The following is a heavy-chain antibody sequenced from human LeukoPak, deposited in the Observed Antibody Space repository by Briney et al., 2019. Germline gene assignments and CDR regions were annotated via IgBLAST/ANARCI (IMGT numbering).Heavy chain of an antibody. D-gene: IGHD6-19*01. CDR2: INPNSGGT. Sequence: GASVKVSCKASGYTFTGYYMHWVRQAPGQGLEWMGWINPNSGGTNYAQKFQGRVTMTRDTSISTAYMELSRLRSDDTAVYYCARDSRPGYSSGYTNFDYWGQGTLVTVSS. V-gene: IGHV1-2*02. CDR3: ARDSRPGYSSGYTNFDY. J-gene: IGHJ4*02. CDR1: GYTFTGYY.